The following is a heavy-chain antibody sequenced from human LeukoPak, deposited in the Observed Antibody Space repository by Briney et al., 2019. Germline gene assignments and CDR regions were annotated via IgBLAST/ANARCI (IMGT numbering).Heavy chain of an antibody. CDR1: GGSISSGSYY. J-gene: IGHJ6*03. V-gene: IGHV4-61*02. CDR2: IYTSGST. D-gene: IGHD1-26*01. Sequence: SETLSLTCTVSGGSISSGSYYWRWIRQPAGKGLEWIGRIYTSGSTNYNPSLKSRVTISVDTSKNQFSLKLSSVTAADTAVYYCARLNSGSYYNYYYYMDVWGKGTTVTVSS. CDR3: ARLNSGSYYNYYYYMDV.